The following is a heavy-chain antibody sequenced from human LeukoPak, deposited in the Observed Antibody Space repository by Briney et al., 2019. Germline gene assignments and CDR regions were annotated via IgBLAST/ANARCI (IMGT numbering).Heavy chain of an antibody. D-gene: IGHD3-16*02. V-gene: IGHV1-18*01. CDR2: ITAYNGNT. J-gene: IGHJ4*02. CDR3: AREGDYVWGSYRSPFDY. CDR1: GYTFPSYG. Sequence: ASVNVSCKSSGYTFPSYGFSGLGQPPGKGFDGMGWITAYNGNTNYAQKLQGRVTMTTDTSTSTAYMELRSLRSDDTAVYYCAREGDYVWGSYRSPFDYWGQGTLVTVSS.